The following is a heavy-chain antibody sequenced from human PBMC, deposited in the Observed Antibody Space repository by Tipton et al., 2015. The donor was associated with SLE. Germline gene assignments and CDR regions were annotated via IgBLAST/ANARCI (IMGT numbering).Heavy chain of an antibody. J-gene: IGHJ4*02. CDR1: GYRFTNYW. D-gene: IGHD6-19*01. V-gene: IGHV5-51*01. Sequence: QSGAEVKKPGESLKISCKASGYRFTNYWIGWVRQMPGKGLEWMGIIYPGDSDTRYSPSFQGQVTISADKSISTAYLQWSSLKASDTAMYYCARHGTRVYSSGWYAGEFDYWGQGTLVTVSS. CDR2: IYPGDSDT. CDR3: ARHGTRVYSSGWYAGEFDY.